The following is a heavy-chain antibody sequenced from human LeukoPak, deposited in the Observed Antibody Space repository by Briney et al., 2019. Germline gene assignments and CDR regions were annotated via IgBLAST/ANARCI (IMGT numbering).Heavy chain of an antibody. D-gene: IGHD2-2*01. V-gene: IGHV3-7*01. J-gene: IGHJ4*02. CDR3: ARHFCSSTSCSN. Sequence: GGSLRLSCAASGFSFSSYWMTWVRQAPGKGLEWVANIRQDGSEIYYVDSVKGRFTISRDNAKNSLYLQMNSLRAEDTAVYYCARHFCSSTSCSNWGQGTLVTVSS. CDR2: IRQDGSEI. CDR1: GFSFSSYW.